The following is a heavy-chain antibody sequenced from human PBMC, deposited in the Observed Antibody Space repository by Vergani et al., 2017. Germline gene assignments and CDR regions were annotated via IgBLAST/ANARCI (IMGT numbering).Heavy chain of an antibody. Sequence: QVQLQESGPGLVKPSETLSLTCSVSGGSMRGYYWSWIRQPPGKELEWIGYMYHSGSTNYNPSLETRVTISGDTSKNQFSLKLNSVTAADTAVYYCGRVADFYGLGSRLLDLWGQGSLVTVSS. CDR2: MYHSGST. CDR1: GGSMRGYY. D-gene: IGHD3-10*01. CDR3: GRVADFYGLGSRLLDL. V-gene: IGHV4-59*01. J-gene: IGHJ5*02.